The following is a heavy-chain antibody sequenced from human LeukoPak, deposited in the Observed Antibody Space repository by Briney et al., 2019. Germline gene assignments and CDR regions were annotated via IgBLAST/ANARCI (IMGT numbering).Heavy chain of an antibody. CDR3: ARWKMELQRNAFDF. CDR1: GFTFRTYL. J-gene: IGHJ3*01. Sequence: GGSLRLSCAASGFTFRTYLMSWIRQAPGKGPEWVAEINQDGSEEYYVQSVKGRFTVSRDNAQNAVFLQMTNLRADDTAVYYCARWKMELQRNAFDFWGQGTVVTVSS. D-gene: IGHD1-26*01. CDR2: INQDGSEE. V-gene: IGHV3-7*01.